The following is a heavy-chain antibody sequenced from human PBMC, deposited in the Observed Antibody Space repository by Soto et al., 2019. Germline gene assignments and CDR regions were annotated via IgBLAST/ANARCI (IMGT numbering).Heavy chain of an antibody. J-gene: IGHJ1*01. CDR3: ARHVPPAATYF. Sequence: APEKLRDMYSVTGGSLRRSRYYGGWVLQRPGKGLESIGRFYERGSTYYNPSLKSRVTISVDMSKNQFSLKLSSVTAADTAVYFFARHVPPAATYF. V-gene: IGHV4-39*01. CDR2: FYERGST. CDR1: GGSLRRSRYY. D-gene: IGHD2-2*01.